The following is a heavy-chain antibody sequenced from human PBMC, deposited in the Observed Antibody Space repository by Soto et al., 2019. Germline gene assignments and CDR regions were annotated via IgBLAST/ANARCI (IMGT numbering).Heavy chain of an antibody. J-gene: IGHJ5*02. V-gene: IGHV1-69*01. Sequence: QVQLVQAGAEVKKPGSSVKVSCKASGGTFSSYDISWVRQAPGQGLEWMGGIIPSFGTANYAQKFQGRVTMTTDASTSTASMELISLGSEDTAVYYCARGGLLPGGPTVTPLAWVDPWGQGTLVTVSS. D-gene: IGHD4-17*01. CDR3: ARGGLLPGGPTVTPLAWVDP. CDR1: GGTFSSYD. CDR2: IIPSFGTA.